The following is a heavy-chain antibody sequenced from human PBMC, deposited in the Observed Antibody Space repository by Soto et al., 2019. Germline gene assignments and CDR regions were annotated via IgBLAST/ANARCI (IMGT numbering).Heavy chain of an antibody. D-gene: IGHD3-22*01. CDR2: IIPISETT. CDR1: GGTFSSLD. J-gene: IGHJ6*02. V-gene: IGHV1-69*06. Sequence: SVKVSCKASGGTFSSLDINWVRQAPGQGLEWMGGIIPISETTNYAQIFQGRVSIVADKSTSTAYMELSRLRSEDTAVYYCARALLSHSYDSGGYDSYSHDMDVWGQGTPVTVSS. CDR3: ARALLSHSYDSGGYDSYSHDMDV.